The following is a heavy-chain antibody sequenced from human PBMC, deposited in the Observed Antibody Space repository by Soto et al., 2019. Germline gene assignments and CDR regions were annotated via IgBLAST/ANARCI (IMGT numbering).Heavy chain of an antibody. J-gene: IGHJ6*02. V-gene: IGHV1-69*12. CDR2: IIPIVGTA. D-gene: IGHD3-10*01. CDR3: ASAGGHGLSYYSGMDL. CDR1: GGTFSSYA. Sequence: QVQLVQSGAEVKKPGSSVKVSCKASGGTFSSYAISWVRQAPGQGLEWMGGIIPIVGTANYAQKFQGRVTITAAESTSTAYMELSSLRSADTAVYYCASAGGHGLSYYSGMDLWGQGTTVTVSS.